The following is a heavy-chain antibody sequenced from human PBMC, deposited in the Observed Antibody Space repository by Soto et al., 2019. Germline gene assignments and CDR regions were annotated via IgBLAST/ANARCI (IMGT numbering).Heavy chain of an antibody. CDR2: IDPSDSYT. CDR1: GYSFTRYW. D-gene: IGHD5-18*01. CDR3: ARTSMQSRGYSYGHGGMDV. J-gene: IGHJ6*02. Sequence: EVQLVQSGAEVKKPGESLRISCKGSGYSFTRYWISWVRQMPGKGLEWMGRIDPSDSYTNYSPSFQGHVTISADKSISTAYLQWSSLKASDTAMYYCARTSMQSRGYSYGHGGMDVWGQGTTVIVSS. V-gene: IGHV5-10-1*01.